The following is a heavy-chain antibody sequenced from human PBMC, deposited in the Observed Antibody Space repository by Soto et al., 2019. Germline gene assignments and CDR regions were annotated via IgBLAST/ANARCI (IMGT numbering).Heavy chain of an antibody. D-gene: IGHD6-13*01. CDR2: MHYTGFS. Sequence: SETLSLTCSFSGDSVTSHYLTWIRQSPEKGLEWIGYMHYTGFSHYNPSLKSRLTISVDRSKNQFTLQLTSVTVADTAVYYCARALNGGYSSSWYYRQPVGYFDYWGQGTLVTVSS. CDR3: ARALNGGYSSSWYYRQPVGYFDY. V-gene: IGHV4-59*02. CDR1: GDSVTSHY. J-gene: IGHJ4*02.